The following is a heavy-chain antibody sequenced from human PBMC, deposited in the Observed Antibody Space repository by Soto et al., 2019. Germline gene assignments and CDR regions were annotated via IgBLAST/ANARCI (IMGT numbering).Heavy chain of an antibody. CDR3: SILEGA. Sequence: VQLVESGGGLVQSGGSLTLSCAVSGLTFGDHYMEWVRQAPGKGLEWVARSRNKAKSYSTDFAASVKGRFTISRDESKNSLNLQMNSLMTEDTAVYYCSILEGAWGQGTLVTVSS. CDR2: SRNKAKSYST. D-gene: IGHD2-21*01. J-gene: IGHJ5*02. CDR1: GLTFGDHY. V-gene: IGHV3-72*01.